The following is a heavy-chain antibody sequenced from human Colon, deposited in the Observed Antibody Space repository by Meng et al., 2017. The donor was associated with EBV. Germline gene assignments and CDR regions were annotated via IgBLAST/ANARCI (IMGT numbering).Heavy chain of an antibody. CDR1: GGSISSSHW. J-gene: IGHJ4*02. CDR3: ARRRGGSGRDC. Sequence: QGQVQALGPGRVKPSGTLSSSCAVSGGSISSSHWWTWVRPPPGTGLEWIGAIYHSGSTSYNPSLQSRVTMFVDTSKNQFSLMLTSVTATDTAVYYCARRRGGSGRDCWGQGTLVTVSS. D-gene: IGHD3-10*01. V-gene: IGHV4-4*02. CDR2: IYHSGST.